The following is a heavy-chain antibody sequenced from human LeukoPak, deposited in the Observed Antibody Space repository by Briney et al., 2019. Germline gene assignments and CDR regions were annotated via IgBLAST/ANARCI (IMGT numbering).Heavy chain of an antibody. CDR2: IYYSGST. CDR3: AGDSGSTIATYYGMYV. V-gene: IGHV4-31*03. Sequence: PSQTLSLTCTVCGGSISRGGYHGSWIRQHPGKGLEWIGYIYYSGSTNYNPSLKSRLTISIDTSKNQFSLMLSSVTSVDTAVYYCAGDSGSTIATYYGMYVWGQGTTVTVS. D-gene: IGHD5/OR15-5a*01. J-gene: IGHJ6*02. CDR1: GGSISRGGYH.